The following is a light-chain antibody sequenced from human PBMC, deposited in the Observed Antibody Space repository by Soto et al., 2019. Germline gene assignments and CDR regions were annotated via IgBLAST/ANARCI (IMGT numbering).Light chain of an antibody. V-gene: IGLV1-44*01. CDR1: SSNIGGNS. Sequence: QSVLTQPPSASGTPGQGVIISCSGSSSNIGGNSVNWYQQFPGTAPKRLIYSSDQRPSGVPDRFSGSKSGTSASLAISGLQYGDEADYYCAAWDDTLNGPIFGGGTKLTV. CDR3: AAWDDTLNGPI. CDR2: SSD. J-gene: IGLJ2*01.